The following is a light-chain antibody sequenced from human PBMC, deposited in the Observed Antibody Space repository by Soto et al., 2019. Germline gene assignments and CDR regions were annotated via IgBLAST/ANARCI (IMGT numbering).Light chain of an antibody. CDR3: QLYNNWLIT. V-gene: IGKV3-15*01. Sequence: EIVLTHSQGTLSLSPGERATLSCRASLTISDNYLAWYQQKPGQAPRLLIYGASTRATGIPARFSGSGSGTEFTLTIISLQSEDFAVYYCQLYNNWLITSGQVTRLEIK. J-gene: IGKJ5*01. CDR2: GAS. CDR1: LTISDN.